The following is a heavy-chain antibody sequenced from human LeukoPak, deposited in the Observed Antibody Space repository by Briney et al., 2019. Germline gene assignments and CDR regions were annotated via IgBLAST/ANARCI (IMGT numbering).Heavy chain of an antibody. CDR3: AHRHSGNGWNHGDFDY. CDR1: GFSLTGSPVG. V-gene: IGHV2-5*02. Sequence: SGPTLVHPTQTLTLTCSFSGFSLTGSPVGVGWIRRPPGKALEWLALIYWDDDKRYNPSLRTRLTVTKDSSKNLVLLTMTNVDPVDSATYYCAHRHSGNGWNHGDFDYWGQGTLVIVSS. J-gene: IGHJ4*02. CDR2: IYWDDDK. D-gene: IGHD1-26*01.